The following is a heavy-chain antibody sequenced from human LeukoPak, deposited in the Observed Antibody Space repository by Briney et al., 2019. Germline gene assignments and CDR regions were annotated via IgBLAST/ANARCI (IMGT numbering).Heavy chain of an antibody. CDR3: ARSERGYSGYGYYYYYMDV. CDR1: GDSVSSNSAA. J-gene: IGHJ6*03. V-gene: IGHV6-1*01. Sequence: SQTLSLTCAISGDSVSSNSAAWNWIRQSPSRGLEWLGRTYYRSKWYNDYAVSVKSRITINPDTSKNQFSLQLNSVTPEDTAVYYCARSERGYSGYGYYYYYMDVWGKGTTVTIS. D-gene: IGHD5-12*01. CDR2: TYYRSKWYN.